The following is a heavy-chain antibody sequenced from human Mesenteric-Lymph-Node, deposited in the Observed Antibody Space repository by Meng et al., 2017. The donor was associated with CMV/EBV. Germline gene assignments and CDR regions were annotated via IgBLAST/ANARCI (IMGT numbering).Heavy chain of an antibody. V-gene: IGHV3-30*04. J-gene: IGHJ4*02. D-gene: IGHD3-3*01. CDR3: AKNHVLFGMNDE. CDR2: ISYDGSNK. Sequence: GESLKISCAASGFTFSSYAMHWVRQAPGKGLEWVAVISYDGSNKYYADSVKGRFTISRDNSKNTLYLQMNSLRAEDTAVYYCAKNHVLFGMNDEWGQGIQVTVSS. CDR1: GFTFSSYA.